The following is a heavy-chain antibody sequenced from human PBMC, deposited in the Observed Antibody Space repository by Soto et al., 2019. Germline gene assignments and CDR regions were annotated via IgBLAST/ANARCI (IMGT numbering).Heavy chain of an antibody. D-gene: IGHD6-19*01. V-gene: IGHV1-69*02. CDR1: GGTLSSYT. J-gene: IGHJ3*02. CDR2: IIPILGIA. CDR3: ARVEQWLVDAFDI. Sequence: SVKVSCKASGGTLSSYTISWVRQAPGQGLEWMGRIIPILGIANYAQKFQGRVTITADKSTSTAYMELSSLRSEDTAVYYCARVEQWLVDAFDIWGQGTMVTVSS.